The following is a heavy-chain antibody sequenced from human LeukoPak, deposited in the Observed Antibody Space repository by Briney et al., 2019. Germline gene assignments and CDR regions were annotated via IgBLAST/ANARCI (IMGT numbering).Heavy chain of an antibody. CDR1: GLTLSNYW. CDR2: ISGSGDRT. CDR3: AKGEDSSRWYYFDY. V-gene: IGHV3-23*01. D-gene: IGHD6-13*01. J-gene: IGHJ4*02. Sequence: GGSLRLSCVAPGLTLSNYWMSWVRQAPGKGLEWVSAISGSGDRTYYADSVKGRFTISRDNSKNTLYLQMNSLRAEDTAVYYCAKGEDSSRWYYFDYWGQGALVTVSS.